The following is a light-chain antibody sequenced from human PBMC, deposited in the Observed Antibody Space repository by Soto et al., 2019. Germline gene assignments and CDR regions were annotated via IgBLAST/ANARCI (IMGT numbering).Light chain of an antibody. Sequence: IVMTQSPDSLAVSLGERATINCKSSQSVLYSSDNKNYLAWYQQKPGQPPKLLIYWASTRESGVPDRFSGSGSGTDFTLTISSLQAEDVAVYYCQQYYITPLTFGGGTKVEI. V-gene: IGKV4-1*01. J-gene: IGKJ4*01. CDR2: WAS. CDR1: QSVLYSSDNKNY. CDR3: QQYYITPLT.